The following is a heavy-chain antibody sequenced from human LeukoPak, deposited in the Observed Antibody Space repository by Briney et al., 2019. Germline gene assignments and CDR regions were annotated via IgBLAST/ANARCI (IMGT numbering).Heavy chain of an antibody. CDR3: TRDAALVPGKNF. V-gene: IGHV3-11*04. Sequence: GGSLRLSCAASGFTFSDYYMSWIRQAPGKGLGWVSYISYSGSTLYYADSVKGRFTMSRDNAKNSVYLQMNSLRAEDTAVYYCTRDAALVPGKNFWGQGTLVTVSS. CDR2: ISYSGSTL. J-gene: IGHJ4*02. D-gene: IGHD6-19*01. CDR1: GFTFSDYY.